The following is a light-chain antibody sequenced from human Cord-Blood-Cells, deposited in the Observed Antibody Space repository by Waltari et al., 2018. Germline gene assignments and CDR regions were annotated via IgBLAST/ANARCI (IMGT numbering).Light chain of an antibody. CDR2: DVS. CDR3: SSYTSSSTLV. V-gene: IGLV2-14*01. Sequence: QSALTQPASVSGSPGQSITISCTGTSSDVGGYHYVSWYQQHPGKAPKLMLYDVSKRPSGVSNRFSGSKSGNTASLTISGLQAEDEADYYCSSYTSSSTLVFGGGTKLTVL. J-gene: IGLJ2*01. CDR1: SSDVGGYHY.